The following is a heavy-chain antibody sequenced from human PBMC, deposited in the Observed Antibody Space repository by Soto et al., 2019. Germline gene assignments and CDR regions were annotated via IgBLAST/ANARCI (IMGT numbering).Heavy chain of an antibody. V-gene: IGHV3-21*01. D-gene: IGHD2-15*01. CDR1: GFIFTTNS. Sequence: WSLRLSCEASGFIFTTNSMNWVRQVPGKGLQWLSSISSSGTFKSYGDSVKGRFTISRDNAKNSLFLQMNNLSGEDTGLYYCARDPPHGGTSSWDADSWGPGTMVTVYS. CDR3: ARDPPHGGTSSWDADS. J-gene: IGHJ4*02. CDR2: ISSSGTFK.